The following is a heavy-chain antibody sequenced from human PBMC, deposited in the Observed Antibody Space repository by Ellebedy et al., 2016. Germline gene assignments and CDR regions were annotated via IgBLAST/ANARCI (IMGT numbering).Heavy chain of an antibody. D-gene: IGHD2-2*01. CDR3: TRVAGGDCSSANCYYFYYMDV. CDR1: GFTFGNYA. CDR2: IRSETYGGTT. Sequence: GGSLRLXXTTSGFTFGNYAMSWFCQAPGKGLEWVGLIRSETYGGTTEYAASVKGRGTISRDDSKNIAFLQMNSLKTEDTAVYYCTRVAGGDCSSANCYYFYYMDVWGRGTTVTVSS. V-gene: IGHV3-49*03. J-gene: IGHJ6*03.